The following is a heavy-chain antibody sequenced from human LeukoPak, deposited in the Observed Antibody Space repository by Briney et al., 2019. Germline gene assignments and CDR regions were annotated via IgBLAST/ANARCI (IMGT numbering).Heavy chain of an antibody. CDR1: GGSISSYY. V-gene: IGHV4-59*12. J-gene: IGHJ4*02. Sequence: PETLSLTCTVSGGSISSYYWSWIRQPPGKRLEWIGYIYYSGSTNYNPSLKSRVTISVDTSKNQFSLKLSSVTAADTAVYYCARDQGGYCSGGSCYSGFDYWGQGTLVTVSS. CDR2: IYYSGST. CDR3: ARDQGGYCSGGSCYSGFDY. D-gene: IGHD2-15*01.